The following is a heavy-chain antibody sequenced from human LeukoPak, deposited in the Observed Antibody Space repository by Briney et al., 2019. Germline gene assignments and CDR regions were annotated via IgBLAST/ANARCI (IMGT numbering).Heavy chain of an antibody. V-gene: IGHV3-48*03. CDR1: GFTFSSYE. CDR3: ARDLDDSSGYY. CDR2: ISSSGSTI. Sequence: GGSLRLSCAASGFTFSSYEMNWVRQAPGKGLEWVSYISSSGSTIYYADSVKGRFTISRDNAKNSLYLQMNSLRAEDTAVYYCARDLDDSSGYYWGQGTLVTVSS. D-gene: IGHD3-22*01. J-gene: IGHJ4*02.